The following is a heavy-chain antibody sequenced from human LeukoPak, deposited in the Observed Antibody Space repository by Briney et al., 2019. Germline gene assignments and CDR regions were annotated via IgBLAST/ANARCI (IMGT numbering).Heavy chain of an antibody. CDR2: IDYSGST. D-gene: IGHD6-19*01. V-gene: IGHV4-59*11. J-gene: IGHJ4*02. CDR1: GGSISRHY. CDR3: ARGYSSGCYYFDY. Sequence: ETPSLTCTVSGGSISRHYLNWIRQPPGKGLEWVGYIDYSGSTDYNPSLKSRVTFSVDTSKNQFSLKLSSVTAADTAVYYCARGYSSGCYYFDYWGQGILFSLSS.